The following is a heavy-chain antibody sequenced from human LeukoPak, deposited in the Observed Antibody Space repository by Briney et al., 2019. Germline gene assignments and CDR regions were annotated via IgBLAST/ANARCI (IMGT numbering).Heavy chain of an antibody. D-gene: IGHD2-8*01. CDR1: GGTFSSYA. J-gene: IGHJ6*03. Sequence: SVKVSCKASGGTFSSYAISWVRQAPGQGLEWMGGIIPIFGTANYAQKFQGRVTITTDESTSTAYMELSSLRSEDTAVYYCARDLVPSTGYYYYMDVWGKGTTVTVSS. CDR2: IIPIFGTA. CDR3: ARDLVPSTGYYYYMDV. V-gene: IGHV1-69*05.